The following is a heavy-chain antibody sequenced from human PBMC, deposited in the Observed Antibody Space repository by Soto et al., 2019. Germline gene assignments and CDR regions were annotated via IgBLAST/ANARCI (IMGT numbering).Heavy chain of an antibody. D-gene: IGHD3-22*01. CDR3: ARGPDSRSTVYFDH. CDR2: ISAYNGNT. J-gene: IGHJ4*02. CDR1: GYTFTSYG. Sequence: QVQLVQSGAEVKKPGASVKVCCKASGYTFTSYGMSWVRQAPGQGLAWMGWISAYNGNTNYAQKLQGRVTMTTDTSTSTAYMELRSLRADDTPVYYCARGPDSRSTVYFDHWGQGALVTVSS. V-gene: IGHV1-18*01.